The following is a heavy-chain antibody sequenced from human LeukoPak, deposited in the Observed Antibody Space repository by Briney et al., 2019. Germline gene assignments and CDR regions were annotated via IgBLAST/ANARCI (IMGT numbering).Heavy chain of an antibody. CDR2: IISSSSYT. CDR3: ARGGYSDY. J-gene: IGHJ4*02. Sequence: GGSLRLSCAASGFTFSDYYMSWMRQAPGKGLEWVSYIISSSSYTNYADSLKGRFTISRDNAKNSLYLQMNSLRAEDTAVYYCARGGYSDYWGQGTLVTVS. D-gene: IGHD2-15*01. CDR1: GFTFSDYY. V-gene: IGHV3-11*06.